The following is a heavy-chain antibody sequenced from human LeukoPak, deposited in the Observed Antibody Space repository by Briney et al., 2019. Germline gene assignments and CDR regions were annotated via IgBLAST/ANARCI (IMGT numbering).Heavy chain of an antibody. D-gene: IGHD1-26*01. Sequence: PGGSLRLSCAASGFTFSSYAMSWVRQAPGKGLEWVSAISGRGGSTYYADSVKGRFTISRDNSKNTLYLQMNSLRAEDTAVYYCAKAQWELLLLDYWGQGTPVTVSS. CDR2: ISGRGGST. V-gene: IGHV3-23*01. J-gene: IGHJ4*02. CDR1: GFTFSSYA. CDR3: AKAQWELLLLDY.